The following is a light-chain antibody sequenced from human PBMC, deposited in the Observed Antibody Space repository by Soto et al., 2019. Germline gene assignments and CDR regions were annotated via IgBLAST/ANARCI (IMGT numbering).Light chain of an antibody. CDR1: ESIARH. V-gene: IGKV1-39*01. CDR2: AAS. Sequence: DIQMTQSPSSLSASVGDRVTITCRASESIARHLNWYQQKPGKAPKLLIYAASILQNGVPSRFRGGGSGTDFTLTINNLQPEDFATYYCQQTYSNLSITFGQGTRLDIK. J-gene: IGKJ5*01. CDR3: QQTYSNLSIT.